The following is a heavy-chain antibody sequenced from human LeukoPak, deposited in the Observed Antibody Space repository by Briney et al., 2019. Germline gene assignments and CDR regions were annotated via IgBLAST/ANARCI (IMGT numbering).Heavy chain of an antibody. CDR3: ARKVDAFDI. CDR2: IIPIFGTA. CDR1: GGTFSSYA. J-gene: IGHJ3*02. V-gene: IGHV1-69*06. Sequence: ASVKVSCKASGGTFSSYAISWVRQAPGQGLEWMGGIIPIFGTANYAQKFQGRVTISADKSTSTAYMELSSLRSEDAAVYYCARKVDAFDIWGQGTMVTVSS.